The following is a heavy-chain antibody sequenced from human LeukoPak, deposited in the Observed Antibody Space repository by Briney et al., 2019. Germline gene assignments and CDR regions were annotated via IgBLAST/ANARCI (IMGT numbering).Heavy chain of an antibody. CDR1: GFAFSTYW. CDR3: AREQTTLVLYGMDV. D-gene: IGHD1-14*01. J-gene: IGHJ6*02. V-gene: IGHV3-74*01. Sequence: PGGSLRLSCAASGFAFSTYWMYWVRQAPGKGLVWVSRINSDGSSTSYADSVKGRFTISRDNAKNTLDPQMNSLRAEDTAIYYCAREQTTLVLYGMDVWGQGTTVTVSS. CDR2: INSDGSST.